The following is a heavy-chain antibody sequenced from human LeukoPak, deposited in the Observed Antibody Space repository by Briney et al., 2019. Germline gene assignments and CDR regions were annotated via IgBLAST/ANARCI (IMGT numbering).Heavy chain of an antibody. Sequence: PGGSLRLSCAASGFTFSSYSMNWVRQAPGKGLEWVSYISSSSSTIYYADSVKGRFTISRDNAKNSLYLQMNSLRAEDTAVYYCARDPYYDFWSGYLDYWGQGTLVTVSS. D-gene: IGHD3-3*01. CDR3: ARDPYYDFWSGYLDY. J-gene: IGHJ4*02. CDR1: GFTFSSYS. V-gene: IGHV3-48*04. CDR2: ISSSSSTI.